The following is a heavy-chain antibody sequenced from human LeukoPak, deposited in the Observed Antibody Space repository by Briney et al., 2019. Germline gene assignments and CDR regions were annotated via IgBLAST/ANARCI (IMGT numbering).Heavy chain of an antibody. CDR3: ARDLRSSSSSGINYYGMDV. Sequence: SQTLSLTCTVSGGSISRSGYYWSWIRQHPGKGLEWIGYIYYSGSTYYNPSLKSRVTISVDTSKNQFSLKLSSVTAADTAVYYCARDLRSSSSSGINYYGMDVWGQGTTVTVSS. V-gene: IGHV4-31*03. CDR1: GGSISRSGYY. CDR2: IYYSGST. D-gene: IGHD6-6*01. J-gene: IGHJ6*02.